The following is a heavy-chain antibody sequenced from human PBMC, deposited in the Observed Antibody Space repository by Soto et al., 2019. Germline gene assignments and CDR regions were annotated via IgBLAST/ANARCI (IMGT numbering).Heavy chain of an antibody. J-gene: IGHJ5*01. D-gene: IGHD7-27*01. CDR2: IYKSATT. V-gene: IGHV4-30-4*01. CDR1: GDSISNLDYF. CDR3: ARGRYCLTGRCFPNWFDS. Sequence: SETLSLTCSVSGDSISNLDYFWAWIRQPPGQALEYIGYIYKSATTYYNPSFESRVAISVDTSKSQFSINVTSVTAADTAVYFCARGRYCLTGRCFPNWFDSWGQGATVTVS.